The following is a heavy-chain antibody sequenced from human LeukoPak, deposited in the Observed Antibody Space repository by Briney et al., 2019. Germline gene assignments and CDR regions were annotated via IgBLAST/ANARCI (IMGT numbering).Heavy chain of an antibody. Sequence: GGSLRLSCAASGFTFSSYSMNWVRQAPGKGLEWVAHRSYDRTTIYSADSVKGRFTISRDNAKNSLYLQMDGLRAEDTALYYCARGGLYWHIWGQGTMVTVYS. J-gene: IGHJ3*02. CDR2: RSYDRTTI. CDR1: GFTFSSYS. V-gene: IGHV3-48*04. CDR3: ARGGLYWHI. D-gene: IGHD3-16*01.